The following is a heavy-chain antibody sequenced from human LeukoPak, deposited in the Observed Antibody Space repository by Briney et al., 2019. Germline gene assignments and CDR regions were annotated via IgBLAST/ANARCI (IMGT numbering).Heavy chain of an antibody. CDR2: IYYSGST. Sequence: SQTLSLTCTVSGGSISSGDYYWSWIRQPPGKGLEWIGYIYYSGSTYYNPSLKSRVTISVDTSKNQFSLKLSSVTAADTAVYYCARGWRIQPWLFDAFDIWGQGTMVTVSS. CDR1: GGSISSGDYY. V-gene: IGHV4-30-4*01. D-gene: IGHD5-18*01. CDR3: ARGWRIQPWLFDAFDI. J-gene: IGHJ3*02.